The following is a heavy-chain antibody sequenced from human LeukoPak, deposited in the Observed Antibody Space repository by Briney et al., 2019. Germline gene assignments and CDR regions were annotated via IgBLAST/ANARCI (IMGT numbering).Heavy chain of an antibody. J-gene: IGHJ4*02. CDR3: TTDWHIVVVPAATTLHFDY. V-gene: IGHV3-15*01. Sequence: GGSLRLSCAASGFTFSNAWMSWVRQAPGKGLEWVGRIQSKTDGCTTDYAAPVKGRFTISRDDSKNTLYLQMNSLKTEDTAVYYCTTDWHIVVVPAATTLHFDYWGRGTLVTVSS. CDR2: IQSKTDGCTT. CDR1: GFTFSNAW. D-gene: IGHD2-2*01.